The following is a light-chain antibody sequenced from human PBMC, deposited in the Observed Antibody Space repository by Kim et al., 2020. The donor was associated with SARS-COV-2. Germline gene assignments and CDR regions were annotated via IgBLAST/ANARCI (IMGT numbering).Light chain of an antibody. Sequence: ASVKLTCTLNSEYRGYAIAGHQQQPQKGPRYLMKVNSDGRHSKGDGIPDRFSGSSSGAERYLTISSLQSEDEADYYCQSWGPGIRVFGGGTQLTVL. CDR3: QSWGPGIRV. J-gene: IGLJ3*02. CDR1: SEYRGYA. V-gene: IGLV4-69*02. CDR2: VNSDGRH.